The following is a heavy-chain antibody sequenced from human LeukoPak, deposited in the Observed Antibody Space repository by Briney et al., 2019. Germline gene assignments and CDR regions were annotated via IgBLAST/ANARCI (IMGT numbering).Heavy chain of an antibody. CDR3: ARFSGYSSSWYRPRRGSFDY. V-gene: IGHV4-59*01. CDR1: GGSISSYY. D-gene: IGHD6-13*01. CDR2: IYYSGST. Sequence: PSETLSLTCTVSGGSISSYYWSWIRQPPGKGLEWIGYIYYSGSTNYNPSLKSRVTISVDTSKNQFSLKLGSVTAADTAVYYCARFSGYSSSWYRPRRGSFDYWGQGTLVTVSS. J-gene: IGHJ4*02.